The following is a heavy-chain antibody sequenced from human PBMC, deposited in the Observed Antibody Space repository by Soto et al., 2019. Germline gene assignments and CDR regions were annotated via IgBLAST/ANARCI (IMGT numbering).Heavy chain of an antibody. Sequence: EVQLVESGGGLVQPGGSLRLSCAASGFSVSSLYMTWVHQAPGKGLQWVAVISSDDNTYYADSVKGRFTISRDTSRNTLYLDMNSLRAEDTAVYYCARDTFGGAYDFLHGGQGTLVTVSS. CDR2: ISSDDNT. CDR1: GFSVSSLY. D-gene: IGHD3-3*01. CDR3: ARDTFGGAYDFLH. J-gene: IGHJ4*02. V-gene: IGHV3-66*01.